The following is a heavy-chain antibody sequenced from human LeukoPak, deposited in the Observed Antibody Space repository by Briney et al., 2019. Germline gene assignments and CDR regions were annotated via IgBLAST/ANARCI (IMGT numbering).Heavy chain of an antibody. CDR1: GGSISSSNW. CDR3: ARVTGYMIEDYFDY. V-gene: IGHV4-4*02. D-gene: IGHD3-22*01. Sequence: PSETLSLTCAVSGGSISSSNWWSWVRQPPGKGLEWIGSIYYSGSTYYNPSLKSRVTISVDTSKNQFSLKLRSVTAADTAVYYCARVTGYMIEDYFDYWGQGTLVTVSS. J-gene: IGHJ4*02. CDR2: IYYSGST.